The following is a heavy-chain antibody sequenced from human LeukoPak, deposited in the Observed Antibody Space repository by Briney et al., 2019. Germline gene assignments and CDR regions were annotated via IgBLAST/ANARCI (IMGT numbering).Heavy chain of an antibody. CDR3: AMRDGYNLYYFDY. D-gene: IGHD5-24*01. CDR2: IFPIFGTA. V-gene: IGHV1-69*13. Sequence: ASVKVSCKASGGTFSSYAISWVRQAPGQGLEWMGGIFPIFGTANYAQKFQGRVTITADESTSTAYMELSGLRSEDTAVYYCAMRDGYNLYYFDYWGQGTLVTVSS. CDR1: GGTFSSYA. J-gene: IGHJ4*02.